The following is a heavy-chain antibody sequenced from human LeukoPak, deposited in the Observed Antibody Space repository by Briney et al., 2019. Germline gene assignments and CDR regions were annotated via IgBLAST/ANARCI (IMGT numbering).Heavy chain of an antibody. D-gene: IGHD2-2*01. CDR3: ATDQRSCSSTSCSFDP. J-gene: IGHJ5*02. CDR1: GYTLTELS. Sequence: VASVKVSCKVSGYTLTELSMHWVRQAPGKGLEWMGGFDPEDGETIYAQKFQGRVTMTEDTSTDTAYMELSSLRSEDTAVYYCATDQRSCSSTSCSFDPWGQGTLVTVSS. V-gene: IGHV1-24*01. CDR2: FDPEDGET.